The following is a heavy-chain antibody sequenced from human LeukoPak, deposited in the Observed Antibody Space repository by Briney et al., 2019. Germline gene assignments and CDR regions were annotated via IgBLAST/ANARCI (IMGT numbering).Heavy chain of an antibody. V-gene: IGHV3-21*01. Sequence: PGGSLRLSCAASGFTFSSYSMNWVRQAPGKGLDWVSSISSSSSYIYYADSVKGRFTIPRDHDKNSLSLQMNSLRAEDTAVYYCARVSDGAFDYWGQGTLVTVSS. CDR2: ISSSSSYI. CDR1: GFTFSSYS. D-gene: IGHD1-26*01. CDR3: ARVSDGAFDY. J-gene: IGHJ4*02.